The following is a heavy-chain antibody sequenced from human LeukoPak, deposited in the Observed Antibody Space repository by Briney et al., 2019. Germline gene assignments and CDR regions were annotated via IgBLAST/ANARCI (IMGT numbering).Heavy chain of an antibody. CDR3: AGGPQYSGSYGD. CDR1: GFSFSDYE. J-gene: IGHJ4*02. CDR2: ISNSGDIR. Sequence: GGSLRLSCVVSGFSFSDYEMAWVRQAPGMGLEWISYISNSGDIRRYADAVKGRFAISRDNAKNSVSLQMNSLRADDTGLYFCAGGPQYSGSYGDWGQGTLVTVSS. V-gene: IGHV3-48*03. D-gene: IGHD1-26*01.